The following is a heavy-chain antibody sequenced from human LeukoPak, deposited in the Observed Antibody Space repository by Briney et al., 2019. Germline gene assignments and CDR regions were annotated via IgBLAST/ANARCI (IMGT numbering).Heavy chain of an antibody. D-gene: IGHD4-17*01. J-gene: IGHJ4*02. CDR1: GFALNAYS. Sequence: PGGSLRLSCAASGFALNAYSLTWVRQAPGKGLEWVAVISYDGSNKYYADSVKGRFTISRDNSKNTLYLQMSSLRAEDTAVYYCLAGDFSEWLMDYWGQGTLVTVSS. CDR3: LAGDFSEWLMDY. V-gene: IGHV3-30*03. CDR2: ISYDGSNK.